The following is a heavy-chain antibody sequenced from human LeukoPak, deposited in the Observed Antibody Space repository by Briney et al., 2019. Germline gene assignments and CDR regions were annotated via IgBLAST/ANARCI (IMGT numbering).Heavy chain of an antibody. J-gene: IGHJ4*02. Sequence: ASVKVSCTSSGYTFTGYYMHWVRQAPGQGLEWVGWINPNSGGTDYAQKFQGRVTMTRDTSISTAYMELSRLRSDDTAVYYCAIGDNWNYVSYFDYWGQGTLVTVSS. V-gene: IGHV1-2*02. D-gene: IGHD1-7*01. CDR1: GYTFTGYY. CDR2: INPNSGGT. CDR3: AIGDNWNYVSYFDY.